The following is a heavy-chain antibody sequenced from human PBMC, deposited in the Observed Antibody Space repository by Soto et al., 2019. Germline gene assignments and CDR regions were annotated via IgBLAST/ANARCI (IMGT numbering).Heavy chain of an antibody. Sequence: SETLSLTCTVSGGSISSYYWSWIRQPPGRGLEWIGYIYYSGSTNYNPSLKSRVTISVDTSKNQFSLKLSSVTAADTAVYYCARAISGGWYGYYFDYCGQGTMVTV. CDR1: GGSISSYY. J-gene: IGHJ4*02. V-gene: IGHV4-59*01. D-gene: IGHD6-19*01. CDR2: IYYSGST. CDR3: ARAISGGWYGYYFDY.